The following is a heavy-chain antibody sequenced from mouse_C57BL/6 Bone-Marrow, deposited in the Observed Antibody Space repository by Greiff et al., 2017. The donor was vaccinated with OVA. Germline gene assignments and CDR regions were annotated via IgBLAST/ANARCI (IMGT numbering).Heavy chain of an antibody. J-gene: IGHJ2*01. D-gene: IGHD1-1*01. CDR1: GISITTGYYR. CDR2: IYFSGLI. V-gene: IGHV3-5*01. Sequence: EVNLVESGPGLVKPSQSVFLTCTVSGISITTGYYRWSWIRQFPGYKLEWIGNIYFSGLITHNPSLPSRPTITRDTPKNQFFLEMNSWTAEDTATYYCARDDYGSSRDCHYWGQGTTLTVSS. CDR3: ARDDYGSSRDCHY.